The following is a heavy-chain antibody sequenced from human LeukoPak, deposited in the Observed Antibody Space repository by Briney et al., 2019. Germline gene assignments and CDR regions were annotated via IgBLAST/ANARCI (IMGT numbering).Heavy chain of an antibody. J-gene: IGHJ4*02. Sequence: GGSLRFSCAASGFTFSSYPMHWVRQAPGKGLEWLAFISYDGSNKYYAASVKGRFTISRDNSKNSLHLQMNSLRAEDTAIYYCARGMSGSCDYWGQGTLVTVSS. CDR2: ISYDGSNK. D-gene: IGHD1-26*01. CDR3: ARGMSGSCDY. CDR1: GFTFSSYP. V-gene: IGHV3-30-3*01.